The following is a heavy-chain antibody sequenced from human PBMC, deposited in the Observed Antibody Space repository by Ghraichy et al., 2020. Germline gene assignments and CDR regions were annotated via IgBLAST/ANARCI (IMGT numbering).Heavy chain of an antibody. CDR3: AATIGATPPRT. CDR2: ISHTGAT. Sequence: SETLSLTCSVTGGTISSYFWTWVRQPPGKPLGWVGHISHTGATDYNPSLKTPVTISIDTSKMQFSLQLTSVTAADTAMYYCAATIGATPPRTWGPGILVTVS. D-gene: IGHD1-26*01. J-gene: IGHJ5*01. V-gene: IGHV4-59*03. CDR1: GGTISSYF.